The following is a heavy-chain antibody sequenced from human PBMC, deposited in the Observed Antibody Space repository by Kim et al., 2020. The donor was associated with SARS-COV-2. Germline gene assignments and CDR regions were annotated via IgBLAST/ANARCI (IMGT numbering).Heavy chain of an antibody. J-gene: IGHJ6*02. D-gene: IGHD5-18*01. CDR3: ARGSVHSYGSYYDYYGMDV. Sequence: GGSLRLSCAASGFTFTDHYMTWIRQAPGKGLEWLSYISSSGNTIYYADSVKGRFTISRDNAKNSLSLLINSLRADDTAVYYCARGSVHSYGSYYDYYGMDVWGRGTTVIVSS. CDR2: ISSSGNTI. CDR1: GFTFTDHY. V-gene: IGHV3-11*01.